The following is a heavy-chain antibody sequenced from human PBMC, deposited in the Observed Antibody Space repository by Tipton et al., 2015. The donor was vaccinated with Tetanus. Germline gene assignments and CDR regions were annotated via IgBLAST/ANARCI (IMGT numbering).Heavy chain of an antibody. D-gene: IGHD1-26*01. CDR1: GGSISSGGYY. Sequence: TLSLTCTVSGGSISSGGYYWSWLRPHPGKGLEWIGDIYYSGSTYYNPSLKSRVTISVDTSKNQFSLKLNSVTAADTAVYYCARDQARGARGWNYFDYWGQGTLVTVSS. CDR2: IYYSGST. J-gene: IGHJ4*02. CDR3: ARDQARGARGWNYFDY. V-gene: IGHV4-31*03.